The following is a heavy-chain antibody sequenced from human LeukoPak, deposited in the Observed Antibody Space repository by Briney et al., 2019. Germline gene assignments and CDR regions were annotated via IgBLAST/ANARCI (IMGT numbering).Heavy chain of an antibody. CDR2: ISWNSGSI. CDR1: GFTFDDYA. V-gene: IGHV3-9*01. CDR3: AKDFVSYGGNSGHGYYGMDV. Sequence: PGGSLRLSCAASGFTFDDYAMHWVRQAPGKGLEWVSGISWNSGSIGYVDSVKGRFTISRDNAKNSLYLQMNSLRAEDTALYYCAKDFVSYGGNSGHGYYGMDVWGQGTTVTVSS. J-gene: IGHJ6*02. D-gene: IGHD4-23*01.